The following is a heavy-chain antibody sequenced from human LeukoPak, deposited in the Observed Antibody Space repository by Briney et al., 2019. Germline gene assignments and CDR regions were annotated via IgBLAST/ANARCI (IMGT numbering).Heavy chain of an antibody. V-gene: IGHV4-39*07. J-gene: IGHJ2*01. Sequence: KSSEALSVTCTVPGGSISSYYSGWIRQPPGKGLEWIGSIYYSGSTYYNPSLKSRVTISVDTSKNKFSLKLSSVTAADTAVYYCASVLGGAPLGYFDLWGRGTLVTVSS. D-gene: IGHD1-26*01. CDR3: ASVLGGAPLGYFDL. CDR1: GGSISSYY. CDR2: IYYSGST.